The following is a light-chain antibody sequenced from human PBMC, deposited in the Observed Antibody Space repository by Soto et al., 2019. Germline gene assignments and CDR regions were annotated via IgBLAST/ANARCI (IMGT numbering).Light chain of an antibody. V-gene: IGLV2-8*01. CDR2: EVT. J-gene: IGLJ2*01. CDR3: CSYANYNTL. CDR1: SSDVGADKY. Sequence: QSVLTQPPSASGSPGQSVTISCTGTSSDVGADKYVSWYQQHPGKAPKLMIYEVTKRPSGVPERFSGSKSGNTASLTVSGLQAEDEAYYYCCSYANYNTLFGGGTKLTVL.